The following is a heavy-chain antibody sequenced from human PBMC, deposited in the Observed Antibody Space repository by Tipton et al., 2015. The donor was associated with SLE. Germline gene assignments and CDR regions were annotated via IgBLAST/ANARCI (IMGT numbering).Heavy chain of an antibody. Sequence: QVQLVQSGAEVKKPGSSVKVSCKASGGTFSSYAISWVRQAPGQGLEWMGRIIPILGIANYAQKFQGRVTITADKSTSTAYMELSSLRSEDTAVYYCARVRKSAADTYYFDYWGQGTLVTVSS. V-gene: IGHV1-69*09. D-gene: IGHD6-13*01. CDR3: ARVRKSAADTYYFDY. J-gene: IGHJ4*02. CDR1: GGTFSSYA. CDR2: IIPILGIA.